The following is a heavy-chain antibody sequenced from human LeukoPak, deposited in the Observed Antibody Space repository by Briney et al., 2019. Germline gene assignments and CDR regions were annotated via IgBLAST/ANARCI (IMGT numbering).Heavy chain of an antibody. CDR2: INPNSGGT. Sequence: ASVKVSCKSSGYTFTGYYMHWVRQAPGQGREWMGWINPNSGGTNYAQKFQGSVTMTRDTSISTDYMELSRLRSDDTAVYYCEREQGTNWFDPWGQGTLVTVSS. CDR3: EREQGTNWFDP. D-gene: IGHD1-1*01. V-gene: IGHV1-2*02. CDR1: GYTFTGYY. J-gene: IGHJ5*02.